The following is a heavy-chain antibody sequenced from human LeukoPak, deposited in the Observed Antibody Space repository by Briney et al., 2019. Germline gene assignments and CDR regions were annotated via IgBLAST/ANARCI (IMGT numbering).Heavy chain of an antibody. CDR3: ARAGISIAVAGWFDP. CDR1: GYTFTSYD. J-gene: IGHJ5*02. V-gene: IGHV1-8*01. CDR2: MNPNSGNT. Sequence: ASVKVPCKASGYTFTSYDINWVRQATGQGLEWMGWMNPNSGNTGYAQKFQGRVTMTRNTSISTAYMELSSLRSEDTAVYYCARAGISIAVAGWFDPWGQGTLVTVSS. D-gene: IGHD6-19*01.